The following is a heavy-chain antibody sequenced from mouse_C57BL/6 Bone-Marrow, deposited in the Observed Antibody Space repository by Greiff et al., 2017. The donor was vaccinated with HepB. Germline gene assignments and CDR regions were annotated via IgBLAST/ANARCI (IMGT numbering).Heavy chain of an antibody. V-gene: IGHV1-54*01. J-gene: IGHJ2*01. CDR3: ARSSTVVATGPFDY. CDR2: INPGSGGT. CDR1: GYAFTNYL. Sequence: QVQLQQSGAELVRPGTSVKVSCKASGYAFTNYLIEWVKQRPGQGLEWIGVINPGSGGTNYNEKFKGKATLTADKSSSTAYMQLSILTSEDSAVYFCARSSTVVATGPFDYWGQGTTLTVSS. D-gene: IGHD1-1*01.